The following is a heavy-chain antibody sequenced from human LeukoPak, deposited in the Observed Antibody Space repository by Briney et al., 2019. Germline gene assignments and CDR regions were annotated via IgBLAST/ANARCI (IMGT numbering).Heavy chain of an antibody. D-gene: IGHD7-27*01. CDR1: GGTFSSYA. CDR3: ARPAHWGSRKGWFDP. V-gene: IGHV1-2*02. J-gene: IGHJ5*02. CDR2: INPNSGGT. Sequence: ASVKVSCKASGGTFSSYAISWVRQAPGQGLEWMGWINPNSGGTNYAQKFQGRVTMTRDTSISTAYMELSRLRSDDTAVYYCARPAHWGSRKGWFDPWGQGTLVTVSS.